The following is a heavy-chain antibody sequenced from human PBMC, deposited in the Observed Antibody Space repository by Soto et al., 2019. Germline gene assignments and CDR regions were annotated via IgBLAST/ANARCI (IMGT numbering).Heavy chain of an antibody. CDR1: GGTFSSYA. J-gene: IGHJ6*02. D-gene: IGHD3-10*01. CDR3: ARRASLLWFGELSKSHYGMDV. Sequence: QVQLVQSGAEVKKPGSSVKVSCKASGGTFSSYAISWVRQAPGQGLEWMGGIIPIFGTANYAQKFQGRVTITADESTSTAYMELSSLRSEDTAVYYCARRASLLWFGELSKSHYGMDVWGQGTTVTVSS. CDR2: IIPIFGTA. V-gene: IGHV1-69*01.